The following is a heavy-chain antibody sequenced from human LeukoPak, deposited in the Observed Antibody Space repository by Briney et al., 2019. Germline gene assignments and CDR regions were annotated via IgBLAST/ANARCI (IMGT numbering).Heavy chain of an antibody. CDR1: GFTVSSNY. CDR3: AKDEPAANDY. Sequence: PGGSLRLSCAASGFTVSSNYMSWVRQAPGKGLEWVAFIRYDGSNKYYADSVKGRFTISRDNSKNTLYLQMNSLRAEDTAVYYCAKDEPAANDYWCQGTLVTVSS. J-gene: IGHJ4*02. V-gene: IGHV3-30*02. D-gene: IGHD2-2*01. CDR2: IRYDGSNK.